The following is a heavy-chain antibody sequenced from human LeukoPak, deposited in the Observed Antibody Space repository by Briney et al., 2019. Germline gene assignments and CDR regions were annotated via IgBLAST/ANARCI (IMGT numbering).Heavy chain of an antibody. CDR2: ICTSGST. CDR3: ASDYFDRTGYYGFIY. CDR1: GGSINNYY. Sequence: SETLSLTCSVSGGSINNYYWSWIRQPAGKGLEWIGRICTSGSTNYNPSLKSRVSMSVDTSKKQFSLRLSSVTAADTAIYYCASDYFDRTGYYGFIYWGQGSLVTISS. V-gene: IGHV4-4*07. J-gene: IGHJ4*02. D-gene: IGHD3-22*01.